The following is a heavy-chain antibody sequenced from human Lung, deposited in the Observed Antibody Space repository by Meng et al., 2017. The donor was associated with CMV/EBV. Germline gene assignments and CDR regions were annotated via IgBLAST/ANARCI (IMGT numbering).Heavy chain of an antibody. CDR2: IYWDDDK. J-gene: IGHJ5*02. V-gene: IGHV2-5*02. Sequence: EPSPPLRKPPQTLSLTSTFSRCSLSTSVVGVGWSRQPPGKALEWLAVIYWDDDKRYSPSLKSRLTLTKDTSKNQVVLTLTNMDPVDTATYYCALFTRSWFDPWGQGTLVTVSS. CDR1: RCSLSTSVVG. CDR3: ALFTRSWFDP. D-gene: IGHD2-2*01.